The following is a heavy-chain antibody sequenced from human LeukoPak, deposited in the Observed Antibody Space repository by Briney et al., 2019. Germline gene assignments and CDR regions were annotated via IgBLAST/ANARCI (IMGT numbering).Heavy chain of an antibody. Sequence: ASVKVSCKASGGTFSSYAISWVRQAPGQGLEWMGGIIPIFGTANYAQKFQGRVTITADESTSTAYMELSSLRSEDTAVYYCAGDSGSSSYPAWFDYWGQGTLVTVSS. CDR1: GGTFSSYA. CDR3: AGDSGSSSYPAWFDY. V-gene: IGHV1-69*01. J-gene: IGHJ4*02. CDR2: IIPIFGTA. D-gene: IGHD3-22*01.